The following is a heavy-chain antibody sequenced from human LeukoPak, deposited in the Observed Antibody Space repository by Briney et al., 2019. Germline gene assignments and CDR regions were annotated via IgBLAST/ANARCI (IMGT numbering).Heavy chain of an antibody. D-gene: IGHD2-2*01. J-gene: IGHJ4*02. CDR2: IYYSGST. CDR3: ARGFFASSFY. V-gene: IGHV4-30-4*01. CDR1: GGSISSGDYY. Sequence: PSQTLSLTCSVSGGSISSGDYYGSWIRQPPGKGLEWIGYIYYSGSTYYNPSLKSRVTISVDTYKNQFSLKLTSVTAADTAVYYCARGFFASSFYWGQGTLVTVPS.